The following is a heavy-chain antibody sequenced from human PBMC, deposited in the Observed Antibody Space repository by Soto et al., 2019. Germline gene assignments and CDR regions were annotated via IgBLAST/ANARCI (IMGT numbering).Heavy chain of an antibody. J-gene: IGHJ4*02. CDR1: GFTFSSYA. V-gene: IGHV3-23*01. CDR2: ISGSGGST. Sequence: GGSLRLSCAASGFTFSSYAMSWVRQAPGKGLEWVSAISGSGGSTYYADSVKGRFTISRDNSKNTLYLQMNSLRAEDTAVYYCAKSHTPGGYFDWDTTPFDYWGQGTLVTVSS. D-gene: IGHD3-9*01. CDR3: AKSHTPGGYFDWDTTPFDY.